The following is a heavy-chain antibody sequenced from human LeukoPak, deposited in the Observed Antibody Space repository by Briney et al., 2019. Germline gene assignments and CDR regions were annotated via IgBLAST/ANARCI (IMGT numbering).Heavy chain of an antibody. Sequence: GGSLRLSCAASGFTFSSYWMSWVRQAPGKGLEWVANIKQDGSDKYYVDSVKDRFTISRDNAKNSLYLQINSLRAEDTAVYYCARKTVVGSYFDYWGQGTPVTVSS. CDR3: ARKTVVGSYFDY. CDR1: GFTFSSYW. V-gene: IGHV3-7*03. D-gene: IGHD4-23*01. J-gene: IGHJ4*02. CDR2: IKQDGSDK.